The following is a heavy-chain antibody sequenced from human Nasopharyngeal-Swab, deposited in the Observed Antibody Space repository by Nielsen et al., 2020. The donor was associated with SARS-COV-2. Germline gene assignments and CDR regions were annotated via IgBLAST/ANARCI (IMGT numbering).Heavy chain of an antibody. CDR2: INHSGST. CDR1: GGSSSGYY. D-gene: IGHD2-15*01. Sequence: SETLSLTCAVYGGSSSGYYWSWIRQPPGKGLEWIGEINHSGSTNYNPSLKSRVTISVDRSKNQFSLKLSSVTAADTAVYYCARQIGYCSGGSCYDYMDVWGKGTTVTVSS. V-gene: IGHV4-34*01. CDR3: ARQIGYCSGGSCYDYMDV. J-gene: IGHJ6*03.